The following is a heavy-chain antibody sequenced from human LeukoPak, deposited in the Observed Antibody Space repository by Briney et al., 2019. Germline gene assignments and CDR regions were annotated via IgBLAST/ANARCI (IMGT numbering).Heavy chain of an antibody. V-gene: IGHV3-9*01. CDR3: AKKKDNGWFSSLGAFDI. J-gene: IGHJ3*02. CDR2: ISWNSGSI. Sequence: PGGSLRLSCAASGFTFDDYAMHWVRQAPGKGLEWVSGISWNSGSIGYADSVKARFTISRDNAKNSLYLQMNSLRAEDTALYYCAKKKDNGWFSSLGAFDIWGQGTMVTVSS. CDR1: GFTFDDYA. D-gene: IGHD2-15*01.